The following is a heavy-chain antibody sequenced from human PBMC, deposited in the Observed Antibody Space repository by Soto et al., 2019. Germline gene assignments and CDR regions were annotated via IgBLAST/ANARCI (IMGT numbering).Heavy chain of an antibody. Sequence: ASVKVSCKASGYTFTSYDINWVRQATGQGLEWMGWMNPNSGNTGYAQKFQGRVTMTRNTSISTAYMELSSLRSEDTAVYYCARDSVKREECQLLHYYYYYGMXVWGQGTTVTVSS. CDR1: GYTFTSYD. CDR3: ARDSVKREECQLLHYYYYYGMXV. CDR2: MNPNSGNT. J-gene: IGHJ6*02. V-gene: IGHV1-8*01. D-gene: IGHD2-2*01.